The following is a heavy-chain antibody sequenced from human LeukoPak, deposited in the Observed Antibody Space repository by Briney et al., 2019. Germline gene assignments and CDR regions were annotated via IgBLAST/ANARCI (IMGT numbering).Heavy chain of an antibody. CDR1: GYTLTSYD. D-gene: IGHD5-18*01. CDR2: MNPNSGNT. J-gene: IGHJ6*03. CDR3: ARVAALDYMDV. V-gene: IGHV1-8*01. Sequence: ASVKVSCKASGYTLTSYDINWVRQATGQGHEWMGWMNPNSGNTGYAQKFQGRVTMTRNTSISTAYMELSSLRSEDTAVYYCARVAALDYMDVWGKGTTVTVSS.